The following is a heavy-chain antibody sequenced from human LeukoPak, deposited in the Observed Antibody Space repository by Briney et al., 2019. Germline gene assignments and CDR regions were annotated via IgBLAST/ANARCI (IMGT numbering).Heavy chain of an antibody. CDR1: GFTFSSYG. CDR3: AGRYDSSGYPVH. CDR2: ISGSGGST. V-gene: IGHV3-23*01. Sequence: GGSLRLSCAASGFTFSSYGMSWVRQAPGKGLEWVSAISGSGGSTYYADSVKGRFTISRDNSKNTLYLQMNSLRAEDTAVYYCAGRYDSSGYPVHWGEGDLVTVSS. D-gene: IGHD3-22*01. J-gene: IGHJ1*01.